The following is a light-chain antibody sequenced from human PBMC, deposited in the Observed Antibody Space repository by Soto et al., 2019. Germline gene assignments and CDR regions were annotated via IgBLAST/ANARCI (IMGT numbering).Light chain of an antibody. CDR3: QQYGSSPPIT. V-gene: IGKV3-20*01. CDR2: GAS. J-gene: IGKJ5*01. CDR1: HSISSSS. Sequence: EIVLTQSPGTLSLSPGEIATLSCRPSHSISSSSLAWYQQKPGQAPRLLIYGASSRATGIPDRFSGSGSGTDFTLTISRLEPEDFAVYYCQQYGSSPPITFGQGTRLEIK.